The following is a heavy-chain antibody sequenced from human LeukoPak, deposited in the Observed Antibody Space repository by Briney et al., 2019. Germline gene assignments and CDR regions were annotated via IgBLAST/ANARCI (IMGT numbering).Heavy chain of an antibody. CDR2: INHSGST. V-gene: IGHV4-34*01. J-gene: IGHJ6*02. Sequence: SETLSLTCAVYGGSFSGYYWSWIRQPPGKGLEWIGEINHSGSTNYNPSLKSRVTISVDTSKNQFSLKLSSVTAADTAVYYCAKRRGYCSSTSCSNYGMDDWGQGTTVTVSS. D-gene: IGHD2-2*03. CDR1: GGSFSGYY. CDR3: AKRRGYCSSTSCSNYGMDD.